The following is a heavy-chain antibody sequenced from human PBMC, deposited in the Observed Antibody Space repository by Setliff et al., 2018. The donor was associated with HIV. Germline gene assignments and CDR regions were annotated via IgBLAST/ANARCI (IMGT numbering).Heavy chain of an antibody. CDR1: GFTFSSYS. CDR2: ISYSTGYI. V-gene: IGHV3-21*06. CDR3: AREMNGGYYFDAFDI. J-gene: IGHJ3*02. D-gene: IGHD3-22*01. Sequence: GGSLRLSCAASGFTFSSYSMNWVRQAPGKGLEWVASISYSTGYIYYADSVKGLFTISRDNAKNSFYLQLSSLRAYDTGVYYCAREMNGGYYFDAFDIWGQGTMVTVSS.